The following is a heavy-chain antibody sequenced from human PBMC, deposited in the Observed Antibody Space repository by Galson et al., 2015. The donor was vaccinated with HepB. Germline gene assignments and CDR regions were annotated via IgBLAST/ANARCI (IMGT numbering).Heavy chain of an antibody. J-gene: IGHJ4*02. D-gene: IGHD6-6*01. CDR3: ARDRSSSSL. CDR1: GYTFTDYG. V-gene: IGHV1-18*01. Sequence: SVKVSCKASGYTFTDYGVSWARQAPGQGLEWMGWISAYNGRTNYAQRFQGRVTMTIDTSTNTVYMELTSLSSDDTALYYCARDRSSSSLWGQGTLVTVS. CDR2: ISAYNGRT.